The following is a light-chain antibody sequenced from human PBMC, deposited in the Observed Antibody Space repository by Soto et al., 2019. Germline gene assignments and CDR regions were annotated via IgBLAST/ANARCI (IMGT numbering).Light chain of an antibody. CDR2: AAS. Sequence: DIHMTQSPSSLSASVGDRVTITCRASQDISHHLAWFQQKPGKAPRSLISAASTLQSGVPSRFSGSGSGTDFTLTSSSLQPEDFATYYCQHYNTYPITFGQGTRVEIK. J-gene: IGKJ5*01. CDR1: QDISHH. CDR3: QHYNTYPIT. V-gene: IGKV1-16*01.